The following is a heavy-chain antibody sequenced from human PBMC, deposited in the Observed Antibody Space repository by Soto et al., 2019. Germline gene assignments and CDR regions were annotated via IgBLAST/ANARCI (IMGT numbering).Heavy chain of an antibody. CDR1: GGSISSGGYS. D-gene: IGHD3-9*01. J-gene: IGHJ4*02. Sequence: SETLSLTCAVSGGSISSGGYSWSWIRQPPGKGLEWIGYIYHSGSTYYNPSLKSRVTISVDRSKNQFSLKLSSVTAADTAVYYCASYFRHYGIVTGPDYFDYWGQGTLVTVSS. CDR3: ASYFRHYGIVTGPDYFDY. CDR2: IYHSGST. V-gene: IGHV4-30-2*01.